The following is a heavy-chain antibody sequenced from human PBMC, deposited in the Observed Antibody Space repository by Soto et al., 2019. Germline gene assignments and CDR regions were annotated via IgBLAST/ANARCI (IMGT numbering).Heavy chain of an antibody. CDR3: ARGADYDILTGDY. CDR1: GFTFSSYG. Sequence: QVQLVESGGGVVQHGRSLRLSCAASGFTFSSYGMHWVRQAPGKGLEWVAVIWYDGSNKYYADSVKGRFTISRDNSKNTLYLQMNSLRAEDTAVYYCARGADYDILTGDYWGQGTLVTVSS. D-gene: IGHD3-9*01. CDR2: IWYDGSNK. J-gene: IGHJ4*02. V-gene: IGHV3-33*01.